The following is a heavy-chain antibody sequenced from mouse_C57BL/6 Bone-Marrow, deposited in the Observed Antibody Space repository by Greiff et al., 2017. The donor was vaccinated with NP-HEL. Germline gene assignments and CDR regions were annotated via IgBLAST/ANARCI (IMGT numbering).Heavy chain of an antibody. Sequence: VQLQQSGAELVRPGASVKLSCTASGFNIKDDYMHRVKQRPEQGLEWIGWIDPENGDTEYASKFQGKATITADTSSNTAYLQLSSLTSEDTAVYYCTTGYPYYAMDYWGQGTSVTVSS. CDR3: TTGYPYYAMDY. J-gene: IGHJ4*01. CDR1: GFNIKDDY. V-gene: IGHV14-4*01. D-gene: IGHD2-2*01. CDR2: IDPENGDT.